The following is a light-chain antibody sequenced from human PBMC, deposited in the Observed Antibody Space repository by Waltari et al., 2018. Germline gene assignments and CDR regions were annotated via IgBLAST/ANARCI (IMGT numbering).Light chain of an antibody. CDR1: WSNIGTNV. CDR2: SNT. Sequence: QSLLTQPPSASGTPGQTVTISCSGSWSNIGTNVVSWYQQLPGTAPKLLIPSNTQRPSGVPARFSCSKSGTSASLAISGLQSADEADYYCSAWDDSLNGHVIFGGGTKLTVL. J-gene: IGLJ2*01. V-gene: IGLV1-44*01. CDR3: SAWDDSLNGHVI.